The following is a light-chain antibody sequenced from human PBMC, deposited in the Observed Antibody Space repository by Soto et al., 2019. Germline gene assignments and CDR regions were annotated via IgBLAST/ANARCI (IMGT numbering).Light chain of an antibody. J-gene: IGLJ1*01. CDR2: EVV. Sequence: QLVLTQPPSASGSPGQSVTISCTGTKNDIGVYDFVSWYQHHPGKAPRLIIYEVVQRPSGVPDRFSGSKSGNTASLTVSGLQAADEADYFCKSYAGSNTYVFGSGNKLTVL. CDR1: KNDIGVYDF. V-gene: IGLV2-8*01. CDR3: KSYAGSNTYV.